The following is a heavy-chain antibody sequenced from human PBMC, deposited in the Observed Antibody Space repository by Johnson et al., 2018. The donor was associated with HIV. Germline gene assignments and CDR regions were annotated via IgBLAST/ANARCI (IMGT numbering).Heavy chain of an antibody. D-gene: IGHD6-13*01. J-gene: IGHJ3*02. CDR2: ISYDGSSK. CDR3: AKRRGVFYDAFDI. V-gene: IGHV3-30*18. CDR1: GFTFSSYG. Sequence: HLVESGGGVVQPGRSLRLSCAASGFTFSSYGMHWVRQAPGKGLEWVAVISYDGSSKYYADSVKGRFTISRDNSQNTLYLQMNSLRAEDTAVYYCAKRRGVFYDAFDIWGQGTMVTVSS.